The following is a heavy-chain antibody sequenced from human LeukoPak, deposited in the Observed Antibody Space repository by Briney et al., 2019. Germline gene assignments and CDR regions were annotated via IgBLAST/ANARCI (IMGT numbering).Heavy chain of an antibody. CDR1: RGSISSYY. CDR3: ARAPMILYSSYYFVY. J-gene: IGHJ4*02. V-gene: IGHV4-59*01. D-gene: IGHD2-8*01. CDR2: IYYSGST. Sequence: SETLSLTCTVSRGSISSYYWSWIRQPPGKGLEWIGYIYYSGSTNYNPSLKSRVTISVDTSKNQFSLKLSSVTAADTAVYYCARAPMILYSSYYFVYWGQGTLVTVSS.